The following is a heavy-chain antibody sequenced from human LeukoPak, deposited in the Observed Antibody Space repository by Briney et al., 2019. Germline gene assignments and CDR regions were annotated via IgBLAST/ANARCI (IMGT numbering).Heavy chain of an antibody. D-gene: IGHD2-15*01. V-gene: IGHV4-4*02. CDR2: IYHSGST. J-gene: IGHJ5*02. Sequence: KTSETLSLTCAVSGASISSSYWWSWVRQPPGKGLEWIGEIYHSGSTNYNPSLKSRVTISVDKSKNQFSLKLSSVTAADTAVYYCARNKTNCSGGSCYRGPRKPNWFDPWGQGTLVTVSS. CDR1: GASISSSYW. CDR3: ARNKTNCSGGSCYRGPRKPNWFDP.